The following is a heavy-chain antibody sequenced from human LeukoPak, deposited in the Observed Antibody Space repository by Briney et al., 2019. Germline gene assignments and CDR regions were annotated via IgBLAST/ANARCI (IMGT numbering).Heavy chain of an antibody. Sequence: QPGGSLRLSCAASGFTFSSYAMHWVRQAPGKGLEWVAVISYDGSNKYYADSVKGRFTISRDNAKNSLYLQMNSLRAEDTAVYYCARDHSSSSAFDYWGQGTLVTVSS. D-gene: IGHD6-6*01. V-gene: IGHV3-30-3*01. CDR2: ISYDGSNK. CDR1: GFTFSSYA. J-gene: IGHJ4*02. CDR3: ARDHSSSSAFDY.